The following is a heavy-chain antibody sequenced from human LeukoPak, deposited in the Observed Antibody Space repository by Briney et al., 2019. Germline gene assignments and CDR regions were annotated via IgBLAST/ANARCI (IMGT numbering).Heavy chain of an antibody. J-gene: IGHJ4*02. D-gene: IGHD3-10*01. V-gene: IGHV3-64*01. CDR1: GFTFSSYA. CDR3: ARDFGIDATEYGSGRMSGSLLLDY. CDR2: ISSNGGST. Sequence: GGSLRLSCAASGFTFSSYAMRWVRQAPGKGLEYVSAISSNGGSTYYANSVRGRFTISRDNSKNTLYLQMGSLRAEDMAVYYCARDFGIDATEYGSGRMSGSLLLDYWGQGTLVTVSS.